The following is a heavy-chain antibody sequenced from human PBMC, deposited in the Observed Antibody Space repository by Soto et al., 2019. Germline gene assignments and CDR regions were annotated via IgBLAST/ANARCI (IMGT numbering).Heavy chain of an antibody. CDR2: LYDVDGS. CDR3: ATWHEREHAYDV. J-gene: IGHJ3*01. V-gene: IGHV3-53*01. CDR1: GLTMSDKTY. D-gene: IGHD1-1*01. Sequence: DVQLVESGGGLIQPGESLRLSCAAFGLTMSDKTYVAWVRQAPGKGLEWVSALYDVDGSFYADSVKGRFTTSSDSSKTTVYLQMNDLRPDDTAVYYCATWHEREHAYDVWGQGTTVTVSS.